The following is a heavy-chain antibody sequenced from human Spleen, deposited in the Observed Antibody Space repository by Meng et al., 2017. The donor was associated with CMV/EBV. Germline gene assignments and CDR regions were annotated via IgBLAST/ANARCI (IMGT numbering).Heavy chain of an antibody. CDR1: GATFSTFT. CDR3: ARDTAGGRFDP. D-gene: IGHD2-8*02. Sequence: SCQASGATFSTFTLAWVRQAPGQGLEWMGGVVPLLGAADYAQKFQGRVTFTADKSTSTAYMELSSLGSDDTAVYYCARDTAGGRFDPWGQGTLVTVSS. J-gene: IGHJ5*02. CDR2: VVPLLGAA. V-gene: IGHV1-69*08.